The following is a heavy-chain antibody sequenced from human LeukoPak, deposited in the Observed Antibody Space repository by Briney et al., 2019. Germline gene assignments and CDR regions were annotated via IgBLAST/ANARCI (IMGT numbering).Heavy chain of an antibody. Sequence: ASVKVSCKASGYIFTDYYIHWVRQAPGQGLEWMGWINPNSGGTNYAQKFQGRVTMTRDTSISTADMELSRLRSDDTAVYYCARLDANSSGYKLDYWGQGTLVTVSS. J-gene: IGHJ4*02. V-gene: IGHV1-2*02. CDR2: INPNSGGT. CDR3: ARLDANSSGYKLDY. D-gene: IGHD6-19*01. CDR1: GYIFTDYY.